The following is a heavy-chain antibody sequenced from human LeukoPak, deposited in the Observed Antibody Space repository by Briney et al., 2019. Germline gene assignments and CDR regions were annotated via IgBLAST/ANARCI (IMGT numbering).Heavy chain of an antibody. CDR1: GGSFSGYY. CDR3: VVGGYCSSTSCYGDGLDY. CDR2: INHSGST. Sequence: SETLSLTCAVYGGSFSGYYWSWIRQPPGKGLEWIGEINHSGSTNYNPSLKSRVTISVDTSKNQFSLKLSSVTAADTAVYYCVVGGYCSSTSCYGDGLDYWGQGTLVTVSS. J-gene: IGHJ4*02. V-gene: IGHV4-34*01. D-gene: IGHD2-2*01.